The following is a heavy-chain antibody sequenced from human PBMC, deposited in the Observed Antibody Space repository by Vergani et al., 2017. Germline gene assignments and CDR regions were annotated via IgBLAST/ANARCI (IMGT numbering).Heavy chain of an antibody. Sequence: QVQLQESGPGVVKPSQTLSLTCTVSGFSGSNSDYFWTWIRQPAGKGLEWIGRVMPSGMTNYNPSLESRVTMSVDTSKDHFSLRLDSVTVADTAVYYCARYRLGYLDVWGKGTTVIVSS. CDR3: ARYRLGYLDV. D-gene: IGHD3-16*02. J-gene: IGHJ6*03. V-gene: IGHV4-61*02. CDR1: GFSGSNSDYF. CDR2: VMPSGMT.